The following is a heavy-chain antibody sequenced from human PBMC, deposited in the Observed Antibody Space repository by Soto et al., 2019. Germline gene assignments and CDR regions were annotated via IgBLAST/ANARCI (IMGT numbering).Heavy chain of an antibody. CDR1: GGSISSGGYS. D-gene: IGHD6-19*01. V-gene: IGHV4-30-2*01. Sequence: SETLSLTCAVSGGSISSGGYSWSWIRQPPGKGLEWIGYIYHSGSTNYSPSLKSRVTISVDKSKNQFSLKVRSVTAADTAVYYCARGTFDQWLVPFFDPWGQGTLVTVSS. CDR3: ARGTFDQWLVPFFDP. J-gene: IGHJ5*02. CDR2: IYHSGST.